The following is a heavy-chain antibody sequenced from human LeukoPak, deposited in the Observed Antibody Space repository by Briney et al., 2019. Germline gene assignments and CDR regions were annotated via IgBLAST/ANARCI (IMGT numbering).Heavy chain of an antibody. CDR1: GGTFSSYA. CDR3: ARRAAVVGPLYYFDN. D-gene: IGHD6-19*01. V-gene: IGHV1-69*13. J-gene: IGHJ4*02. Sequence: SVKVSCKASGGTFSSYAISWVRQAPGQGLEWMGGIIPIFGTANYAQKFQGRVTITADESTSTAYMELRSLTSDDTAVYYCARRAAVVGPLYYFDNWGQGTLVTVSS. CDR2: IIPIFGTA.